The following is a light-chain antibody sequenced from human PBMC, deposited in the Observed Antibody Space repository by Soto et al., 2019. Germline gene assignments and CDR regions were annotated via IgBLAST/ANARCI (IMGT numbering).Light chain of an antibody. CDR2: EVS. Sequence: QSALTQPPSASGSPGQSVTISCTRTSSDVGGYNYVSWYQQHPGKAPKLMIYEVSKRPSGVPDRFSGSKSGNTASLTVSGLQAEDEADFYRSSYAGSNNLVFGGGTKVTVL. CDR1: SSDVGGYNY. CDR3: SSYAGSNNLV. V-gene: IGLV2-8*01. J-gene: IGLJ2*01.